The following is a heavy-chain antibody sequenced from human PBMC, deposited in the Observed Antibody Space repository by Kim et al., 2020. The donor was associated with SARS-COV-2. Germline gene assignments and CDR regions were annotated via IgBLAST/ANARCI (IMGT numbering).Heavy chain of an antibody. V-gene: IGHV4-39*01. CDR1: GGSISSSSYY. CDR2: IYYSGST. J-gene: IGHJ5*01. D-gene: IGHD3-10*01. Sequence: SETLSLTCTVSGGSISSSSYYWGWIRQPPGKGLEWIGSIYYSGSTYYNPSLKSRVTISVDTAKNPFSLNLSSLPAQDTAVYSCARHSGVCFGEFLDWFD. CDR3: ARHSGVCFGEFLDWFD.